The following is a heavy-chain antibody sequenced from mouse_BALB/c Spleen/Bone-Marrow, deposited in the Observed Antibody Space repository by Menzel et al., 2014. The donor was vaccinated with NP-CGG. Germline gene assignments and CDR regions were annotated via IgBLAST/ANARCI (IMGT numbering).Heavy chain of an antibody. CDR1: GFDFXRYW. J-gene: IGHJ3*01. CDR2: INPDSTTI. V-gene: IGHV4-1*02. D-gene: IGHD2-3*01. CDR3: ARLGYYGGFAY. Sequence: EVMLVESGGGLVQPGGSLKLSCAASGFDFXRYWMGWVRQAPGKGLGWIGEINPDSTTINYTPSLKYKFIISRDNAKNTLFLQMSNVRSEDTALYYCARLGYYGGFAYWGQGTLVTVSA.